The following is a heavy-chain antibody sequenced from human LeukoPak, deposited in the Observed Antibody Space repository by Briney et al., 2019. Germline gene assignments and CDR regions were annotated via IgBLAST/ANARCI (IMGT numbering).Heavy chain of an antibody. V-gene: IGHV3-30*02. CDR3: ARNKLGYCSGGSCPPPY. J-gene: IGHJ4*02. Sequence: GGSLRLSCAASGFTFSSYGMHWVRQAPGKGLEWVAFIRYDGSKKYYADSVKGRFTISRDNSKNTLYLQMNSLRAEDTAVYYCARNKLGYCSGGSCPPPYWGQGTLVTVSS. CDR2: IRYDGSKK. D-gene: IGHD2-15*01. CDR1: GFTFSSYG.